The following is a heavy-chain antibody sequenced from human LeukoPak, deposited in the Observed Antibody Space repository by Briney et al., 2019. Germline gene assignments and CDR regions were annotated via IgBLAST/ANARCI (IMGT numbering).Heavy chain of an antibody. CDR2: ISYDGSNK. V-gene: IGHV3-30-3*01. Sequence: PGGSLRLSCAASGFTFSSYAMHWVRQAPGKGLEWVAVISYDGSNKYYADSVKGRFTISRGNSKNTLYLQMNSLRAEDTAVYYCARIPPTTIKFGMSAGFDNWGQGTMVTVSS. J-gene: IGHJ3*02. CDR3: ARIPPTTIKFGMSAGFDN. D-gene: IGHD3-10*01. CDR1: GFTFSSYA.